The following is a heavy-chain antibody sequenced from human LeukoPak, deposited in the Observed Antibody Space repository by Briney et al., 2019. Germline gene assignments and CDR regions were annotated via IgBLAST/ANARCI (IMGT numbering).Heavy chain of an antibody. Sequence: ASVKVSCKASGYTFTGYYMHWVRQAPGQGLEWMGWINPNSGGTNYAQKFQGRVTMTRDTSISTAYMELGRLRSDDTAVYYCALDTAMVTGLDYFDYWGQGTLVTVSS. J-gene: IGHJ4*02. V-gene: IGHV1-2*02. D-gene: IGHD5-18*01. CDR3: ALDTAMVTGLDYFDY. CDR1: GYTFTGYY. CDR2: INPNSGGT.